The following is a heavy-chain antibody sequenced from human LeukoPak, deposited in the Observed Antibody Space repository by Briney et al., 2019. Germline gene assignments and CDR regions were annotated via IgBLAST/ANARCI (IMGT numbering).Heavy chain of an antibody. J-gene: IGHJ4*02. Sequence: GGSLRLPCAASGFIVSSNYMSWVRQAPGKGLEWVSVLYSDGTTYYADSVKGRFTISRDNSKNIVYLQMDSLRAEDTAVYYCARAPTVTTNYDYWGQGTLVTVSS. CDR2: LYSDGTT. D-gene: IGHD4-17*01. CDR1: GFIVSSNY. CDR3: ARAPTVTTNYDY. V-gene: IGHV3-53*01.